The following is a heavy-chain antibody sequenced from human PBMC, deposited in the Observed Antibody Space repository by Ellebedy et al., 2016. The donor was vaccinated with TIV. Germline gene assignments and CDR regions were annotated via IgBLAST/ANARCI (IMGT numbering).Heavy chain of an antibody. V-gene: IGHV5-51*01. J-gene: IGHJ5*02. CDR3: ARLAGGGYLNWFDP. CDR2: NYPGDSDT. Sequence: GESLKISCKGSGYNFTTYWIGLVRPMPGKGLEWVRSNYPGDSDTRDSPSFQGQVTISADKSISTAYLQWRTLTASDTAMYYCARLAGGGYLNWFDPWGQGTLVTVSS. CDR1: GYNFTTYW. D-gene: IGHD1-1*01.